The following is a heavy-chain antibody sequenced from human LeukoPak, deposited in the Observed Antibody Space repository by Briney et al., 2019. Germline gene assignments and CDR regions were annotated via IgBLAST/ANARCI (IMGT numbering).Heavy chain of an antibody. Sequence: SQTLSLTCTVSGGSLTSGDFYWRWIRQPPGRGLEWIGYIYYSGSTYYHPSLKSRVTISVDTYKNQFSLRLSSVTAADTAVYYCAREVIVTGIFDYWGQGILVTVSS. D-gene: IGHD3-9*01. CDR1: GGSLTSGDFY. V-gene: IGHV4-30-4*01. CDR3: AREVIVTGIFDY. J-gene: IGHJ4*02. CDR2: IYYSGST.